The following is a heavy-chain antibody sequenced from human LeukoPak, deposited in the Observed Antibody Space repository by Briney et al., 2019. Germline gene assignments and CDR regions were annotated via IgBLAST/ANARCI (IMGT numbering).Heavy chain of an antibody. CDR3: ARGGRDPTYYYYSSGYYLFDY. D-gene: IGHD3-22*01. J-gene: IGHJ4*02. CDR1: GFTLSSYW. V-gene: IGHV3-48*04. CDR2: ISSSGSTI. Sequence: GGSLRLSCAASGFTLSSYWMNWVRQAPGKGLEWVSYISSSGSTIYYADSVKGRFTISRDNAKNSLYLQMNSLRAEDTAVYYCARGGRDPTYYYYSSGYYLFDYWGQGTLVTVSS.